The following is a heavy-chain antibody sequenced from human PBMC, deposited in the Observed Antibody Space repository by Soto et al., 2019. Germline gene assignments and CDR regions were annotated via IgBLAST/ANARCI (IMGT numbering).Heavy chain of an antibody. Sequence: QLPLQESGSGLVKASQTLSLTCAVSGGSISSGGYSWSWIRQSPGQGLEWIGYIYRGSTFYNPSLKSRVTVSVDRSKNQFSLRLTSVTAADTAVYYCARGIAATGPYWYFDLWGRGTLVTVSS. CDR2: IYRGST. CDR3: ARGIAATGPYWYFDL. D-gene: IGHD6-13*01. CDR1: GGSISSGGYS. V-gene: IGHV4-30-2*06. J-gene: IGHJ2*01.